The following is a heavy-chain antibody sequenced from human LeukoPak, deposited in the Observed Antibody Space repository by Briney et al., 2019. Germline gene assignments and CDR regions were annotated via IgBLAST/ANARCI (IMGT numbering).Heavy chain of an antibody. CDR2: ISGSGSTI. J-gene: IGHJ3*02. Sequence: GGSLLLSCAASGSTFSDYYMSWIRPAPGKGLEWVSYISGSGSTIYYADSVKGRFTISRDNAKNSLYLQMNSLRAEDTAVYYCARDRLGYYYYGAGSYKGAFEIWGQVTMVTVSS. CDR3: ARDRLGYYYYGAGSYKGAFEI. V-gene: IGHV3-11*01. D-gene: IGHD3-10*01. CDR1: GSTFSDYY.